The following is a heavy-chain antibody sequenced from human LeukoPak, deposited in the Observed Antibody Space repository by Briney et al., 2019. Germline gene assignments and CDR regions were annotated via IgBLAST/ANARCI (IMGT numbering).Heavy chain of an antibody. J-gene: IGHJ4*02. CDR3: AGSRVAAAEFYFDY. Sequence: SETLSLTCTVSGGSISSFYWSWIRQPPGKGLEWIAYIHSSGSTNCDPSLKSRVTISVATSKNQFSLKLSSVTAADTAVYYCAGSRVAAAEFYFDYWGQGTLVTVSS. D-gene: IGHD6-13*01. V-gene: IGHV4-4*08. CDR2: IHSSGST. CDR1: GGSISSFY.